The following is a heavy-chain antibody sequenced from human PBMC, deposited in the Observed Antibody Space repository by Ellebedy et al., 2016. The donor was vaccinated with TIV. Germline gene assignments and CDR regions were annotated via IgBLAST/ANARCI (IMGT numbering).Heavy chain of an antibody. CDR1: GYSISSGYY. V-gene: IGHV4-38-2*02. D-gene: IGHD6-25*01. CDR3: ARDRGAASFDP. Sequence: MPSETLSLTCTVSGYSISSGYYWGWIRQPPGKGLDWIGIIYHRGSTYYNPSLRSRVTISVDTSKNQFFLKLSFVTAADTAVYYCARDRGAASFDPWGQGTLVTVSS. J-gene: IGHJ5*02. CDR2: IYHRGST.